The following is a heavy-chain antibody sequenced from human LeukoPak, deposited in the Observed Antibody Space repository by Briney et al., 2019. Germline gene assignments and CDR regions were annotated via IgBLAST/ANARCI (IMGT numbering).Heavy chain of an antibody. V-gene: IGHV3-48*01. D-gene: IGHD3-10*01. CDR2: ISSSSSTI. Sequence: GGSLRLSCAASGFIFSSYSMNWVRQAPGKGLEWVSYISSSSSTIYYADSVKGRFTISRDNAKNSLYLQMNSLRAEDTAVYYCARNYYGSGSFLPHYWGQGTLVTVSS. J-gene: IGHJ4*02. CDR3: ARNYYGSGSFLPHY. CDR1: GFIFSSYS.